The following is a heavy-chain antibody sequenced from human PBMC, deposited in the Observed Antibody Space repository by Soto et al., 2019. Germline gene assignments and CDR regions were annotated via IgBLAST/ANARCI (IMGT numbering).Heavy chain of an antibody. CDR3: ARGLVAATTRSFDY. J-gene: IGHJ4*02. V-gene: IGHV4-34*01. Sequence: LSLTCAVYGGSFSGYYWSWIRQPPGKGLEWIGEINHSGSTNYNPSLKSRVTISVDTSKNQFSLKLSSVTAADTAVYYCARGLVAATTRSFDYWGQGTRVTVSS. D-gene: IGHD2-15*01. CDR1: GGSFSGYY. CDR2: INHSGST.